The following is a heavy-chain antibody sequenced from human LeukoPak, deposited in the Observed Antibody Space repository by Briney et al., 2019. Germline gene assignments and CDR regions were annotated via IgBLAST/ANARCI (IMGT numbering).Heavy chain of an antibody. CDR1: GFTFSSYA. D-gene: IGHD2-15*01. CDR3: AKDLTGYCSGGSCYTNWFDP. Sequence: AGSLRLSGAASGFTFSSYAMSWVRQAPGKGLEWVSAISGSGGSTYYADSVKGRFTISRDNSKNTLYLQMNSLRAEDTAVYYCAKDLTGYCSGGSCYTNWFDPWGQGTLVTVSS. CDR2: ISGSGGST. J-gene: IGHJ5*02. V-gene: IGHV3-23*01.